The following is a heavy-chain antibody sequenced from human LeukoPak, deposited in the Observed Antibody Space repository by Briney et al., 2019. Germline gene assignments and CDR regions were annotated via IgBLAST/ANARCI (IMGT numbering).Heavy chain of an antibody. Sequence: GGSLRLSCAASGFTFSSYAMSWVRQAPGKGLEWDSAISGSGGSTYYADSVKGRFTISRDSSKNTLYLQMNSLRAEDTAVYYCAGYNCSSTRCYTGGFDYWGQGTLVTVSS. J-gene: IGHJ4*02. CDR1: GFTFSSYA. CDR2: ISGSGGST. CDR3: AGYNCSSTRCYTGGFDY. D-gene: IGHD2-2*02. V-gene: IGHV3-23*01.